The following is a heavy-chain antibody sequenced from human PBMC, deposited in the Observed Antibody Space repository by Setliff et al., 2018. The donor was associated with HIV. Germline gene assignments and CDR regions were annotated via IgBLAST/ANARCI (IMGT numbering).Heavy chain of an antibody. CDR3: ACIAAAGSAFDI. D-gene: IGHD6-13*01. Sequence: ASVKVSCKASGGTFNSNAISWVRQAPGQGLEWMGWINTNTGNPTYAQGFTGRFVFSLDTSVSTAYLQISSLKAEDTAVYYCACIAAAGSAFDIWGQGTMVTVSS. V-gene: IGHV7-4-1*02. CDR2: INTNTGNP. J-gene: IGHJ3*02. CDR1: GGTFNSNA.